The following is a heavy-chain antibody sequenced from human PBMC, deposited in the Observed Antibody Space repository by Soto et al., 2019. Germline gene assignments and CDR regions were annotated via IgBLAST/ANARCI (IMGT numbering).Heavy chain of an antibody. CDR3: ARGAEVSSSPFDY. Sequence: QVQLVQSGAEVKKPGSSVKVSCKASGGTFSSYTISWVRQAPGQGLEWMGRIIPILGIANYAQKFQGRVTITADKSTSTAYMQLSSLRSEDTAVYYCARGAEVSSSPFDYWGQGTLVTVSS. J-gene: IGHJ4*02. D-gene: IGHD6-6*01. CDR2: IIPILGIA. V-gene: IGHV1-69*02. CDR1: GGTFSSYT.